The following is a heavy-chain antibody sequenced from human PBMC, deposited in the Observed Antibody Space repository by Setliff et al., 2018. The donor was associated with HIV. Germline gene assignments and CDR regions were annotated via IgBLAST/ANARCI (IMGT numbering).Heavy chain of an antibody. Sequence: SETLSLTCTVSGGSISSQYWSWIRQTPGKGLESIGYVYNSGGTNYNPSLKSRVITSIDKSKNQFSLKIDSVTAADTAVYYCARRPLFGVVIASVAKMEFDYWGQGTLVTVSS. CDR1: GGSISSQY. CDR3: ARRPLFGVVIASVAKMEFDY. V-gene: IGHV4-59*11. D-gene: IGHD3-3*01. CDR2: VYNSGGT. J-gene: IGHJ4*02.